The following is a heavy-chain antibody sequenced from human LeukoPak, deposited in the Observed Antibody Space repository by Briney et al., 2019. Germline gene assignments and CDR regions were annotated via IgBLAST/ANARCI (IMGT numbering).Heavy chain of an antibody. CDR2: ISSSGSTI. D-gene: IGHD2/OR15-2a*01. J-gene: IGHJ4*02. V-gene: IGHV3-48*03. CDR1: GFTFNGYE. CDR3: ARGGNKSRLGY. Sequence: GGSLRLSCAASGFTFNGYEMNWVRQAPGKGLEWVSYISSSGSTIYYADSVKGRFAISRDNAKNSLYLQMNSLRAEDTAVYYCARGGNKSRLGYWGQGTMETVSS.